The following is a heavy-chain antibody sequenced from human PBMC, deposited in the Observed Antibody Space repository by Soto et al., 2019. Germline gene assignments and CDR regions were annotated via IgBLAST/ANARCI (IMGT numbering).Heavy chain of an antibody. Sequence: GGSLRLSCAASGFTLSSYWMSWVRQSPGKGLEGVANIKQDGSEKDYVDSVKGRFNISRDNAKNSMYLQMNSLRAEDTAVYYCARNRTFRGQGTPVTVSS. J-gene: IGHJ4*02. V-gene: IGHV3-7*03. CDR3: ARNRTF. CDR1: GFTLSSYW. CDR2: IKQDGSEK.